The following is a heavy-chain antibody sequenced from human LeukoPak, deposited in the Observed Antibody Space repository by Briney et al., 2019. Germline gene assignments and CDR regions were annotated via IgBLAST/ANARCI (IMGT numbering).Heavy chain of an antibody. CDR3: ARGVMVTIFGVVIYHLNSFDY. V-gene: IGHV4-39*07. CDR1: GGSISGFEYY. J-gene: IGHJ4*02. CDR2: IYSSGRT. Sequence: PSETLSLTCTVSGGSISGFEYYWGWIRQPPGKGLEWIGCIYSSGRTHYSPSLRSRVSISTDMSQNQFSLKLSSVTAADTAVYYCARGVMVTIFGVVIYHLNSFDYWGQGTLVTVSS. D-gene: IGHD3-3*01.